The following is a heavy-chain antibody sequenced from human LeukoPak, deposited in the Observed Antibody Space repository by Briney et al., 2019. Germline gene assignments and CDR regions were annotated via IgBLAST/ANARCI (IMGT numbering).Heavy chain of an antibody. CDR3: ATRAGYSSGWYELQMRYYFDY. CDR1: GYTFTSYG. V-gene: IGHV1-18*01. D-gene: IGHD6-19*01. Sequence: GASVRVSCEASGYTFTSYGISWVRQAPGQGLEWMGWISAYNGNTNYAQKFQGRVTITADKSTSTAYMELSSLRSEDTAVYYCATRAGYSSGWYELQMRYYFDYWGQGTLVTVSS. J-gene: IGHJ4*02. CDR2: ISAYNGNT.